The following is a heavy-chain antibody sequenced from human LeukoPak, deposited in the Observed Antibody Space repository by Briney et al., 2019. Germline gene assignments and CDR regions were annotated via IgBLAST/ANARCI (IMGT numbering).Heavy chain of an antibody. Sequence: SETLSLTCTVSGGSISSYYWSWIRQPPGKGLEWIGYIYYSGSTNYNPSLKSRVTISVDTSKNQFSLKLSSVTAADTAVYYCARLVDVGPMIVVPDWYFDLWGRGTLVTVSS. CDR1: GGSISSYY. CDR2: IYYSGST. J-gene: IGHJ2*01. CDR3: ARLVDVGPMIVVPDWYFDL. V-gene: IGHV4-59*01. D-gene: IGHD3-22*01.